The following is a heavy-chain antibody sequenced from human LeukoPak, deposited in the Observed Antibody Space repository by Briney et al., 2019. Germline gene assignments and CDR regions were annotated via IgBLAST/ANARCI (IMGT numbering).Heavy chain of an antibody. V-gene: IGHV4-31*03. CDR1: GGSISNSGYY. D-gene: IGHD5-12*01. CDR2: ISYSGST. Sequence: SSETLSLTCTVSGGSISNSGYYWSWIRQHPGKGLEWIGYISYSGSTYYNPSLKSRVTISADTSKNRFSLKLSSVTAADTAVYYCAREPLGGSHYFDYWGQGTLVTVSS. J-gene: IGHJ4*02. CDR3: AREPLGGSHYFDY.